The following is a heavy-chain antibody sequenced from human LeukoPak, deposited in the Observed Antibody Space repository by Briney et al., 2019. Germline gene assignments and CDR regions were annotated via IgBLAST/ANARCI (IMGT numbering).Heavy chain of an antibody. D-gene: IGHD2-21*02. CDR2: ISSSGNTI. CDR3: AKAPVVTAGPGLYFDY. V-gene: IGHV3-48*03. Sequence: GGSLRLSCAASGFTFSNYEMNWVRQAPGKGLEWVSYISSSGNTIYYADSVKGRFTISRDNAKNSLYLQMNSLRAEDTALYYCAKAPVVTAGPGLYFDYWGQGTLVTVSS. CDR1: GFTFSNYE. J-gene: IGHJ4*02.